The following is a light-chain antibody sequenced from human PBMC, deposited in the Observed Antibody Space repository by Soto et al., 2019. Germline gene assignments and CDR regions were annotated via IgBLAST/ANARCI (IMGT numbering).Light chain of an antibody. Sequence: DIQMTQTPPSLSLSVGDRVTITCRASQDISNSLNWYQQKPEKSPRALIYGASSLESGVPSRFSGRGSGTDFTLSISSLQPEDFATYFCQQSYSTPYTFGQGTSLRIK. V-gene: IGKV1-39*01. CDR1: QDISNS. J-gene: IGKJ2*01. CDR3: QQSYSTPYT. CDR2: GAS.